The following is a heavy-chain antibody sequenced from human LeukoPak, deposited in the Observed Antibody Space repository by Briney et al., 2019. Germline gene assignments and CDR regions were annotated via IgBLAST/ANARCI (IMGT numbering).Heavy chain of an antibody. CDR2: MSGSGSAI. Sequence: GGSLRLSCAASGFTFSNYEMNWVRQAPGKGLEWVSYMSGSGSAIDYADSVKGRFTISRDNAKNSLYLQMNSLRAEDTAVYYCAREYCSGGTCYSAGYYFDYWGQGTLVTVSS. V-gene: IGHV3-48*03. J-gene: IGHJ4*02. D-gene: IGHD2-15*01. CDR3: AREYCSGGTCYSAGYYFDY. CDR1: GFTFSNYE.